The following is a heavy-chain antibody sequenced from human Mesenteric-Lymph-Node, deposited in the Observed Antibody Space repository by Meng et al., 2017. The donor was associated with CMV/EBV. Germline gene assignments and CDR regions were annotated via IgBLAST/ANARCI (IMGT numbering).Heavy chain of an antibody. CDR2: ISPSAGST. CDR3: AREVGGDHGMDV. V-gene: IGHV1-46*01. J-gene: IGHJ6*02. D-gene: IGHD2-21*02. CDR1: GYTFTNSY. Sequence: ASVKVSCKASGYTFTNSYIHWVRQAPGQGLEWMGIISPSAGSTTYAQKFQGRVTMTRDTSTRTVHMELSSLRSDDTAVYYCAREVGGDHGMDVWGQGTTVTVSS.